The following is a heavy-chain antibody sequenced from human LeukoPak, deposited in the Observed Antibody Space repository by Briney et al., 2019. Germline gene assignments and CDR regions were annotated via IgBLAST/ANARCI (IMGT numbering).Heavy chain of an antibody. CDR1: GYTFTGYY. Sequence: ASVKVSCKASGYTFTGYYMHWVRQAPGQGLEWMGWINPNSGGTNYAQKFQGRVTMTRDTSISTAYMELSRLRSDDTAVYYCARTSGDMVRGVTDYYYYGMDVWGQGTTVTVSS. J-gene: IGHJ6*02. D-gene: IGHD3-10*01. CDR3: ARTSGDMVRGVTDYYYYGMDV. CDR2: INPNSGGT. V-gene: IGHV1-2*02.